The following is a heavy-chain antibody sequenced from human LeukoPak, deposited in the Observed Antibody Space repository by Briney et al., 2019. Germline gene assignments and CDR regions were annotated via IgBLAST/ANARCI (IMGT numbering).Heavy chain of an antibody. CDR2: IITDGSST. D-gene: IGHD3-10*01. Sequence: PGGSLRLSCAASGFTFSSYWMHWVRHAPGKGLVWVSRIITDGSSTTYADSVRGRFTISRDNAKNTLYLQMNSLRAEDTAVYYCASTPSYSNDYWGQGTLVTVSP. J-gene: IGHJ4*02. V-gene: IGHV3-74*01. CDR1: GFTFSSYW. CDR3: ASTPSYSNDY.